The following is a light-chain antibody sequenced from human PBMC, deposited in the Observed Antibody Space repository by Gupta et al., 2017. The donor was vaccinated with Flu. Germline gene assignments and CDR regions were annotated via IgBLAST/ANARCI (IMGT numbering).Light chain of an antibody. Sequence: SVLTQPPSASGTPGQRVTISCSGGSSNIVSNYVYWYQQLPGTAPKLLIFRNNRRPSGVPDRFSGSKSGTSASLAISGLRAEDEADYYCASWDDSLSAWVFGGGTKLTVL. J-gene: IGLJ3*02. CDR3: ASWDDSLSAWV. CDR2: RNN. CDR1: SSNIVSNY. V-gene: IGLV1-47*01.